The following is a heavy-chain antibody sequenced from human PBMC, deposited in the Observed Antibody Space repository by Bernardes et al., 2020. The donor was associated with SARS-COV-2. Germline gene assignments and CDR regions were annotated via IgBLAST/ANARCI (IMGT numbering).Heavy chain of an antibody. V-gene: IGHV3-53*04. J-gene: IGHJ4*02. D-gene: IGHD3-22*01. CDR2: IYSGGST. CDR1: GFTVSSNY. Sequence: VGSLRLSCAASGFTVSSNYMTWVRQAPGKGLEWVSVIYSGGSTYYADSVKGRFTISRHNSKNTLYLQMNSLRPEDTAVYYCALTTYYYDSSGYFYWGQGTLVTVSS. CDR3: ALTTYYYDSSGYFY.